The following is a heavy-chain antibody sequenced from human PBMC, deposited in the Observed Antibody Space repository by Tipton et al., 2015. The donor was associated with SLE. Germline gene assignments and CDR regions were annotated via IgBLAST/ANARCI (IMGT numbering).Heavy chain of an antibody. CDR1: GYSISSGYY. Sequence: TLSLTCAVSGYSISSGYYWGWIRQPPGKGLEWIGSIFHGGSTYYNPSHNSRVTISVDTSKNQFSLKLSSVTAADTAIYYCARHRGAGYTYDAFDIWGQGTMVTVSS. D-gene: IGHD5-24*01. CDR2: IFHGGST. J-gene: IGHJ3*02. CDR3: ARHRGAGYTYDAFDI. V-gene: IGHV4-38-2*01.